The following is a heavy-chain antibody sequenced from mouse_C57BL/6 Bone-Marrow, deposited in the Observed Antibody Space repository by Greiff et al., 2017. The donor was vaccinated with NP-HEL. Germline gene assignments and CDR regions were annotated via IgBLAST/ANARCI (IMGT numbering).Heavy chain of an antibody. CDR1: GFTFNTYA. CDR2: IRSKSSNYAT. J-gene: IGHJ3*01. V-gene: IGHV10-3*01. D-gene: IGHD2-4*01. CDR3: VREGRLRRRAWFAY. Sequence: EVKLMESGGGLVQPKGSLKLSCAASGFTFNTYAMHWVRQAPGKGLEWVARIRSKSSNYATYYADSVKDRFTISRDDSQSMLYLQMNNLKTEDTAMDYCVREGRLRRRAWFAYWGQGTLVTVSA.